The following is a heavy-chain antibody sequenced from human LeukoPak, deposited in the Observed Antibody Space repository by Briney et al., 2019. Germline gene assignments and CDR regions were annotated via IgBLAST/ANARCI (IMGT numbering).Heavy chain of an antibody. Sequence: PSETLSLTCAVSGASISSGGYSWSWIRQPPGKGLEWIGYIYHSGSSYYNPSLKSRVTISIDRSKNQFSLKLSSVTAADTAVYYCAREHNYESNAVWSDPWGQGTLVTVSS. CDR1: GASISSGGYS. CDR3: AREHNYESNAVWSDP. V-gene: IGHV4-30-2*01. J-gene: IGHJ5*02. D-gene: IGHD3-22*01. CDR2: IYHSGSS.